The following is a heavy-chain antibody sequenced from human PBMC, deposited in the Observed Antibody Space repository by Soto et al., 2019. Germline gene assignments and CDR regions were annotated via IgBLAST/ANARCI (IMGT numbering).Heavy chain of an antibody. D-gene: IGHD3-22*01. CDR3: AKGEAYNDSSVQLDP. J-gene: IGHJ5*02. CDR1: GFTFDDYA. V-gene: IGHV3-9*01. CDR2: ISWNSYSR. Sequence: PGGSLRLSCAASGFTFDDYAMYWVRQAPGKGLEWVSGISWNSYSRGYADSVKGRFTISRDNAKNSLYLQMNSLRTEDTALYYCAKGEAYNDSSVQLDPWGQGTLVTVSS.